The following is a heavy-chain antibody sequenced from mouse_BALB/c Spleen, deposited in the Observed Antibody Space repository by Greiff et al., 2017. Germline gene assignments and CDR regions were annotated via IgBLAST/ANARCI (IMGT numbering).Heavy chain of an antibody. CDR3: ARNRGYDYDHAMDY. J-gene: IGHJ4*01. D-gene: IGHD2-4*01. Sequence: VQRVESGPGLVQPSQSLSITCTVSGFSLTSYGVHWVRQSPGKGLEWLGVIWSGGSTDYNAAFISRLSISKDNSKSQVFFKMNSLQANDTAIYYCARNRGYDYDHAMDYWGQGTSVTVSS. V-gene: IGHV2-2*02. CDR1: GFSLTSYG. CDR2: IWSGGST.